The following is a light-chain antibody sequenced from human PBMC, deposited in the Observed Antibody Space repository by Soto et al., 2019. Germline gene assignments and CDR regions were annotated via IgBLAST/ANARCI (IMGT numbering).Light chain of an antibody. CDR3: QQYGSSPTT. V-gene: IGKV3-20*01. CDR2: GAS. CDR1: QSVSSSY. Sequence: EIVLTQSPGTLSLSPGGRATLYCRASQSVSSSYLAWYQQRPGQAPRLLIYGASSRATGIPDRFSGSGSGTDFTLTISRLEPEDFAVYYCQQYGSSPTTFGQRT. J-gene: IGKJ1*01.